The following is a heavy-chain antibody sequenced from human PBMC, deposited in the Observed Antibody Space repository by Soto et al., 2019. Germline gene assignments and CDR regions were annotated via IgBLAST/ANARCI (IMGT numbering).Heavy chain of an antibody. CDR1: GGSISSYY. J-gene: IGHJ4*02. Sequence: SETLSLTCTVSGGSISSYYWSWIRQPPGKGLEWIGYIYYSGSTNYNPSLKSRVTISVDTSKNQFSLKLSSVTAADTAVYYCARAGYGDYIFDYWGQGTLVTVSS. V-gene: IGHV4-59*01. D-gene: IGHD4-17*01. CDR3: ARAGYGDYIFDY. CDR2: IYYSGST.